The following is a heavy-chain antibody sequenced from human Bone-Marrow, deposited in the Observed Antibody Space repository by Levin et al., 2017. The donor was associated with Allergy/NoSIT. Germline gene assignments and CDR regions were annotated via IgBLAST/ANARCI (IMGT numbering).Heavy chain of an antibody. CDR3: ARDPRLQSYSYGLDV. Sequence: PRASVKVSCKASGDTFSSSAITWVRQAPGQGLEWMGGIIPIFGTPKYAQKFQGRVTIHADESTSTAYMELSSLRSEDTAIYYCARDPRLQSYSYGLDVWGQGTPVTVSS. CDR2: IIPIFGTP. CDR1: GDTFSSSA. D-gene: IGHD5-24*01. J-gene: IGHJ6*02. V-gene: IGHV1-69*13.